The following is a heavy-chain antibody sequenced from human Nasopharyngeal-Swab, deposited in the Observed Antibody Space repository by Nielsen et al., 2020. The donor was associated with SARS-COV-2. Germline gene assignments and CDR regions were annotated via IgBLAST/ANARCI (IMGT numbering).Heavy chain of an antibody. CDR1: GFTFSSYA. CDR3: ARDSEVAYCGGDCYLDY. Sequence: GESLKISCAASGFTFSSYAMSWVRQAPGKGLEWVSHISVDGRSTYHADSVKGRFTISRDNSKNTLYLQMNSLRAEDTAVYYCARDSEVAYCGGDCYLDYWGQGTLVTVSS. J-gene: IGHJ4*02. CDR2: ISVDGRST. D-gene: IGHD2-21*02. V-gene: IGHV3-23*01.